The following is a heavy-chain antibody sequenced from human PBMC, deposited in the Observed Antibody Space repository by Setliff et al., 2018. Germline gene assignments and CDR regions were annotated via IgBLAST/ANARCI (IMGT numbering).Heavy chain of an antibody. CDR3: VKDTGNGGNTGLDY. V-gene: IGHV3-43D*04. Sequence: LRLSCAASGFTFDDYAMHWVRQAPGKGLEWVSLISWDGGSTYYADSVKGRFTISRDNSKNSLYLQMNSLRVEDTALYYCVKDTGNGGNTGLDYWGQGTLVTVSS. CDR2: ISWDGGST. D-gene: IGHD2-15*01. CDR1: GFTFDDYA. J-gene: IGHJ4*02.